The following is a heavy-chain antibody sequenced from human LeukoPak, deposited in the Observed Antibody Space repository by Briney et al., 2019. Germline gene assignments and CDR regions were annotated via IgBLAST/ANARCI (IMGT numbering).Heavy chain of an antibody. Sequence: SETLSLTCTVSGYSISSGYYWGYIRQPPGKGLEWIGSIYHSGRTHYNPSLKSRVNISVDTSKNQFSLKLSSVTAADTAVYYCARGDVLLWFGELSWGQGTLVTVSS. J-gene: IGHJ5*02. D-gene: IGHD3-10*01. CDR1: GYSISSGYY. CDR2: IYHSGRT. CDR3: ARGDVLLWFGELS. V-gene: IGHV4-38-2*02.